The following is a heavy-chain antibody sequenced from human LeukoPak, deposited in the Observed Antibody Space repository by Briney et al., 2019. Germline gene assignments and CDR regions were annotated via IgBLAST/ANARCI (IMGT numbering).Heavy chain of an antibody. V-gene: IGHV3-30*02. CDR3: AKAPHYYDSSGYEDAFDI. Sequence: GGSLRLSCAASGFTFSSYGMHWVRQAPGKGLEWVAFIRYDGSNKYYADSVKGRFTISRDNSKNTLYLQMNSLRAEDTAVYYCAKAPHYYDSSGYEDAFDIWGQGTMVTVSS. D-gene: IGHD3-22*01. J-gene: IGHJ3*02. CDR2: IRYDGSNK. CDR1: GFTFSSYG.